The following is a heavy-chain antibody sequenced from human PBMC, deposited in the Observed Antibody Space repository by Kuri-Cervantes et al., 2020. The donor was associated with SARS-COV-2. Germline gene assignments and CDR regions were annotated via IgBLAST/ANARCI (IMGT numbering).Heavy chain of an antibody. CDR2: IYTSGST. CDR3: AREAVAGLDWFDP. J-gene: IGHJ5*02. Sequence: LRLSCTVSGGSISSGSYYWSWIRQPAGKGLEWIGYIYTSGSTNYNPSLKSRVTISVDTSKNQFSLKLSSVTAADTAVYYCAREAVAGLDWFDPWGQGTLVTVSS. D-gene: IGHD6-19*01. V-gene: IGHV4-61*09. CDR1: GGSISSGSYY.